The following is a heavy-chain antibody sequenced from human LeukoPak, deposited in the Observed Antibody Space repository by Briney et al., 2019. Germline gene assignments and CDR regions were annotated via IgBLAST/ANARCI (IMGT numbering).Heavy chain of an antibody. CDR1: GYTSGDYY. V-gene: IGHV1-2*02. Sequence: ASVKVSCTAPGYTSGDYYIHWVRQAPGQGLEWMGRIKPDSGGTDYAQRFQGRVTMTRDTSISTAYLELSGLRSDDTAVYYCARGINWFDSWGQGTVVTVSS. D-gene: IGHD3-10*01. CDR2: IKPDSGGT. CDR3: ARGINWFDS. J-gene: IGHJ5*01.